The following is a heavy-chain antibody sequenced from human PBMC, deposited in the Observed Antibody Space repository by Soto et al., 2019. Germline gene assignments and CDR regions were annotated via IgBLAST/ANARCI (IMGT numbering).Heavy chain of an antibody. J-gene: IGHJ6*02. CDR2: IYWDNDK. V-gene: IGHV2-5*02. D-gene: IGHD2-21*02. CDR3: AHSRCGGDCLQSYSSHYYYGMDV. Sequence: QITLKESGPTLVKPTQTLTLTCTFSGFSLNTGGVGVGWIRQPPGAALEWLALIYWDNDKRYSPSLESRLTITKDTSKNPVVLTMTNMDPVDTATYYCAHSRCGGDCLQSYSSHYYYGMDVWGQGTTVTVSS. CDR1: GFSLNTGGVG.